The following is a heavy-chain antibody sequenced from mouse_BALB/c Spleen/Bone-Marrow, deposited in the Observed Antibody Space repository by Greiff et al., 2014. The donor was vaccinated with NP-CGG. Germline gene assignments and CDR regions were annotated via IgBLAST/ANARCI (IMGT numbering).Heavy chain of an antibody. V-gene: IGHV1-5*01. CDR3: TGYGNYVETSFAY. Sequence: VQLQQSGTVLARPGASVKMSCKASGYSFTSYWMHWVKQRPGQGLEWIGAIYPGNSDTRYNQKFKGKAKLTAVTSASTAYMELSRLTNGVSAVYYCTGYGNYVETSFAYWGQGTLVTVAA. CDR2: IYPGNSDT. D-gene: IGHD2-1*01. CDR1: GYSFTSYW. J-gene: IGHJ3*01.